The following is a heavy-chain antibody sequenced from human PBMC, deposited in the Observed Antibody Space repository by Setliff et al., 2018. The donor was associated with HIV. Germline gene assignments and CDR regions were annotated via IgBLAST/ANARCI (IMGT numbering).Heavy chain of an antibody. D-gene: IGHD6-19*01. CDR2: MIQGGSEK. J-gene: IGHJ6*02. Sequence: GGSLRLSCAASGFTFSTYWMSWVRQAPGKGLEWVANMIQGGSEKYYVDPVKGRFTISRDNAKNSLYLQVNSLRVEDTALYYCARGVRDSSGWRPLYAMDVWGQGTTVTVSS. CDR3: ARGVRDSSGWRPLYAMDV. CDR1: GFTFSTYW. V-gene: IGHV3-7*01.